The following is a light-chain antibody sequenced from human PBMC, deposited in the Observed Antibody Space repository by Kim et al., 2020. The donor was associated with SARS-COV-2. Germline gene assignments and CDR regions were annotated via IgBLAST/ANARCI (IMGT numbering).Light chain of an antibody. CDR1: SLRTYY. J-gene: IGLJ2*01. CDR3: NSRDNNDNVI. Sequence: SSELTQDPAVSVALGQTVRITCQGDSLRTYYTTWFQQKPGQAPIVVFYGKNNRPSGIPDRFSGPSSGNTASLNITATQAGDEADYYCNSRDNNDNVIFGG. CDR2: GKN. V-gene: IGLV3-19*01.